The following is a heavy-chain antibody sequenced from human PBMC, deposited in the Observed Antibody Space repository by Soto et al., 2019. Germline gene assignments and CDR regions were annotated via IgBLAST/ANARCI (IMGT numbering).Heavy chain of an antibody. CDR1: GYTFTSYA. CDR2: INAGNGNT. CDR3: ARDRIQLWPFFAY. J-gene: IGHJ4*02. D-gene: IGHD5-18*01. Sequence: ASVKVSCKASGYTFTSYAMHWVRQAPGQRLEWMGWINAGNGNTKYSQKFQGRVTITRDTSASTAYMELSSLRSEDTAVYYCARDRIQLWPFFAYCGQGSLVTVSS. V-gene: IGHV1-3*01.